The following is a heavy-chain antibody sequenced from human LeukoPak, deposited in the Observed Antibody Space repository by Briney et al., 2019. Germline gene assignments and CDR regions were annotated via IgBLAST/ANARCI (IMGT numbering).Heavy chain of an antibody. D-gene: IGHD3-22*01. CDR2: IESKTDGGTT. Sequence: GGSLRLSCAASGFSFSNARMNWVRQAPGKGLEWVGRIESKTDGGTTYYAAPVKGRFTISRDDSENTLYVEMHSLKTEDTAVYYCTTETTSITMTYWGQGTLVTVSS. CDR1: GFSFSNAR. J-gene: IGHJ4*02. CDR3: TTETTSITMTY. V-gene: IGHV3-15*04.